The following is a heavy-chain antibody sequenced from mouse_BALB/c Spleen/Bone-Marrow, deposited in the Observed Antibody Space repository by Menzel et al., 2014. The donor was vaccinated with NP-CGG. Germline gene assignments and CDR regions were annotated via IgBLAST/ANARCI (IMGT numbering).Heavy chain of an antibody. D-gene: IGHD1-1*01. CDR2: IYPGDGDT. CDR1: GYSFSNYW. J-gene: IGHJ4*01. Sequence: VQGVESGAELVRPGSSEKISCKSSGYSFSNYWMNWMKQRPGQGLEWVGQIYPGDGDTNYNGKFKGKATLTADKSSSAAYMQLSSLTSEDSAVYFCASRGDYSYAMDYWGQGTSVTVSS. V-gene: IGHV1-80*01. CDR3: ASRGDYSYAMDY.